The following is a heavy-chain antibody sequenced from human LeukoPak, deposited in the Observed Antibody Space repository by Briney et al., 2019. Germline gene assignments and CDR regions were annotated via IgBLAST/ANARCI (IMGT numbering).Heavy chain of an antibody. CDR2: ISSSGSTI. CDR3: AREDYYDSSGSFDY. V-gene: IGHV3-11*01. J-gene: IGHJ4*02. Sequence: PGGSLRLSCAASGFTFSDYYMSWIRQAPGKGLEWVSYISSSGSTIYYADSVKGRFTISRDNAKNSLYLQMNGLRAEDTAVYYCAREDYYDSSGSFDYWGQGTLVTVSS. CDR1: GFTFSDYY. D-gene: IGHD3-22*01.